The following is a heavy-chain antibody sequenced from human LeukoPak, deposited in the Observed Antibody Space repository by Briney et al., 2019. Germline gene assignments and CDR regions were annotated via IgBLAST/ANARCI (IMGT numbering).Heavy chain of an antibody. CDR3: ARVGRARWQLAYFDY. CDR2: INPNSGGT. J-gene: IGHJ4*02. V-gene: IGHV1-2*02. CDR1: GYTFTGYY. D-gene: IGHD2-15*01. Sequence: GASVKVSCKASGYTFTGYYMHWVRQAPGQGLEWMGWINPNSGGTNYAQKFQGRVTMTRDTSISTAYMELSRLRSDDTAVYYCARVGRARWQLAYFDYWGQGTLVTVSS.